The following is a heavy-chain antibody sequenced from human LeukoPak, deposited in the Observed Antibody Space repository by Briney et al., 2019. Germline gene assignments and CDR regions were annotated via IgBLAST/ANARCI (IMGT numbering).Heavy chain of an antibody. CDR1: GFSFSDSV. J-gene: IGHJ4*02. CDR3: AREGRVSGYDFDC. V-gene: IGHV3-74*03. D-gene: IGHD5-12*01. CDR2: INSDGSSI. Sequence: QPGGSLRLSCVASGFSFSDSVMSWVRQAPGKGLEWVSRINSDGSSITYADSVKGRFTISRDNAKNTLYLQMNSLRVEDTAVYYCAREGRVSGYDFDCWGQGTLVTVSS.